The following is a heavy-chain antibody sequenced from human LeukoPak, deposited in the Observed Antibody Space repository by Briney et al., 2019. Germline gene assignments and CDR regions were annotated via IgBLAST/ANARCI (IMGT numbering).Heavy chain of an antibody. V-gene: IGHV4-4*02. CDR1: GFTFSNYW. CDR2: IYHSGST. J-gene: IGHJ5*02. Sequence: PGGSLRLSCAASGFTFSNYWMSWVRQPPGKGLEWIGEIYHSGSTNYNPSLKSRVTISVDKSKNQFSLKLSSVTAADTAVYYCARDRCSGGSCQGRWFDPWGQGTLVTVSS. D-gene: IGHD2-15*01. CDR3: ARDRCSGGSCQGRWFDP.